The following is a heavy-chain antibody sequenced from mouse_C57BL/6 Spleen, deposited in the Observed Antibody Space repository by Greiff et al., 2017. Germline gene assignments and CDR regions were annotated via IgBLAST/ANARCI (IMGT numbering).Heavy chain of an antibody. CDR2: INPNYGTT. V-gene: IGHV1-39*01. D-gene: IGHD2-4*01. CDR1: GYSFTDYN. CDR3: ARGDYDPRRDYFDY. Sequence: EVKLQESGPELVKPGASVKISCKASGYSFTDYNMNWVKQSNGKSLEWIGVINPNYGTTSYNQKFKGKATLTVDQSSSTAYMQLNSLTSEDSAVYYCARGDYDPRRDYFDYWGQGTTLTVSS. J-gene: IGHJ2*01.